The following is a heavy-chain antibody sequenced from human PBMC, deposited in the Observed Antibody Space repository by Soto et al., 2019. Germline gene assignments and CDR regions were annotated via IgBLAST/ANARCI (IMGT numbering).Heavy chain of an antibody. CDR1: GFPFSEHS. Sequence: EVQLAESGGGLVQPGGSRRLSCAASGFPFSEHSMDWVRQAPGKGLEWVGRSRDKVHSHTTEYAASVKGRFPISRGHSENSLYLQMNSLKTEDTAVYYCARGVVSTGYFDYWGQGTLVTVSS. D-gene: IGHD5-12*01. CDR2: SRDKVHSHTT. V-gene: IGHV3-72*01. CDR3: ARGVVSTGYFDY. J-gene: IGHJ4*02.